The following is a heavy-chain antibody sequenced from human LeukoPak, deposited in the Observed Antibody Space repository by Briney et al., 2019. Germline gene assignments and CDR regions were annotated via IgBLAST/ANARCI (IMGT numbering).Heavy chain of an antibody. CDR2: ISGSGGST. Sequence: PGGSLRLSCAASGFTFSSYAMSWVRQAPGKGLEWVSAISGSGGSTYYADSVKGRFTISRDNSKNTLYLQMNSLRAEDTAVYYCAPNTIKYYYDSSGFYYWGQGTLVTVSS. J-gene: IGHJ4*02. V-gene: IGHV3-23*01. D-gene: IGHD3-22*01. CDR1: GFTFSSYA. CDR3: APNTIKYYYDSSGFYY.